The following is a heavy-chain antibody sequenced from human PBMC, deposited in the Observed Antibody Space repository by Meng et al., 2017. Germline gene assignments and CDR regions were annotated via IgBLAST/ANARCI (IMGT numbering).Heavy chain of an antibody. CDR3: ARRVGSGSYYYYYYGMDV. J-gene: IGHJ6*02. CDR1: GYSFTSYW. CDR2: IYPGDSDT. Sequence: GESLKISCKGSGYSFTSYWIGWVRQMPGKGLEWMGTIYPGDSDTRYSPSFQGQVTISADKSISTAYLQWSSLKASDTAMYYCARRVGSGSYYYYYYGMDVWGQGTTVTVSS. D-gene: IGHD1-26*01. V-gene: IGHV5-51*01.